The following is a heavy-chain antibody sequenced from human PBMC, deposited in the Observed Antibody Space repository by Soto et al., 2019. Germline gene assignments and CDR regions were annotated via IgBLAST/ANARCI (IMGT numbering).Heavy chain of an antibody. Sequence: GGSLRLSCAASGFTFSNAWMSWVRQAPGKGLEWVGRIKSKTDGGTTDYAAPVKGRFTISRDDSKNTLYLQMNSLKTEDTAVYYCTTDLSYYDRAEAFDIWGQGTMVTVS. J-gene: IGHJ3*02. CDR2: IKSKTDGGTT. D-gene: IGHD3-22*01. V-gene: IGHV3-15*01. CDR1: GFTFSNAW. CDR3: TTDLSYYDRAEAFDI.